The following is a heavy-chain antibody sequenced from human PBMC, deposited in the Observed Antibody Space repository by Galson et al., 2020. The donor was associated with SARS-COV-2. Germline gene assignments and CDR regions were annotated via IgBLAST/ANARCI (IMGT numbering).Heavy chain of an antibody. CDR2: INSVGTTT. CDR1: GFTFSRYW. J-gene: IGHJ4*02. Sequence: GESLKISCAASGFTFSRYWMHWVRQAPGKGLVWVSRINSVGTTTSYADSVKGRFTISRDNAKNTLYLQMNSLRAEDTAVYYCAREMDSGYDSIDYWGQGTLVTVSS. CDR3: AREMDSGYDSIDY. D-gene: IGHD5-12*01. V-gene: IGHV3-74*01.